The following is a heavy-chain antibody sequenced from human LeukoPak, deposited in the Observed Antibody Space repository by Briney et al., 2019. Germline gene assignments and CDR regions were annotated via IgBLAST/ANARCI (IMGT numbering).Heavy chain of an antibody. CDR1: GGSISSSSFY. CDR3: AREQRQRWLQSYYFDY. J-gene: IGHJ4*02. V-gene: IGHV4-39*07. CDR2: IYYSGST. Sequence: SETLSLTCNVTGGSISSSSFYWGWIRQPPGKGLEWIGSIYYSGSTYYNPSLKSRVTISVDTSKNQFSLKLSSVTAADTAVYYCAREQRQRWLQSYYFDYWGQGTLVTVSS. D-gene: IGHD5-24*01.